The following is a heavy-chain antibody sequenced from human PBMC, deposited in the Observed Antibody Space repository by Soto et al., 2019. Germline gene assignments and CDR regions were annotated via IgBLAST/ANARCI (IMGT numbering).Heavy chain of an antibody. V-gene: IGHV3-33*01. D-gene: IGHD6-19*01. J-gene: IGHJ4*02. Sequence: QVQLVESGGGVVQPGRSLRLSCAASGFTFSSYGMHWVRQAPGKGLGWVAVIWYDGSNKYYADSVKGRFTISRDNSKNRLYLQMNGLGAEDTAVYYCARDLDSSGWYGDYWGQGTLVTVSS. CDR1: GFTFSSYG. CDR2: IWYDGSNK. CDR3: ARDLDSSGWYGDY.